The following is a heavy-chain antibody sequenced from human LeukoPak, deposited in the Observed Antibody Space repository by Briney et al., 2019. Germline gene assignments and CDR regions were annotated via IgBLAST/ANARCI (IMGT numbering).Heavy chain of an antibody. CDR2: IRDDGGEI. CDR1: GFTFSSYW. Sequence: EGSLRLSCEASGFTFSSYWMSWVRQAPGKGLEWVAIIRDDGGEIYYVDSVKGRFTISRDNAKSSLFLQMNSLRAEDAAVYYCARDKPRGSYYGSIFDSWGQGTLVTVSS. J-gene: IGHJ4*02. V-gene: IGHV3-7*01. D-gene: IGHD1-26*01. CDR3: ARDKPRGSYYGSIFDS.